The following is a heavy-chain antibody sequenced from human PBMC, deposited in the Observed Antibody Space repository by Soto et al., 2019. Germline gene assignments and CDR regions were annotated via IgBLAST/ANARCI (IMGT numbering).Heavy chain of an antibody. CDR2: INADNGNT. Sequence: ASVKVSCKASGYTFSSYAMHWVRQAPGQRLEWMGWINADNGNTKYSRKFQGRVTITRDTSATTGYLELSSLRFEDTAVYYCAIVHSISWGYYFDYWGQGALVTVSS. D-gene: IGHD6-13*01. CDR3: AIVHSISWGYYFDY. J-gene: IGHJ4*02. CDR1: GYTFSSYA. V-gene: IGHV1-3*01.